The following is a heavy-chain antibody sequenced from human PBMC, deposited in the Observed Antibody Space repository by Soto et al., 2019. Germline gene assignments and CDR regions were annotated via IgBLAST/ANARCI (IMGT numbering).Heavy chain of an antibody. V-gene: IGHV1-58*01. CDR2: IVVGSGNT. J-gene: IGHJ4*02. CDR3: AAVPPPYSGSYYSGY. CDR1: GFTFTSSA. D-gene: IGHD1-26*01. Sequence: SVKVSCKASGFTFTSSAVQWVRQARGQRLEWIGWIVVGSGNTNYARKFQERVTITRDVSTSTAYMELSSLRSEDTAVYYCAAVPPPYSGSYYSGYWGQGTLVTVSS.